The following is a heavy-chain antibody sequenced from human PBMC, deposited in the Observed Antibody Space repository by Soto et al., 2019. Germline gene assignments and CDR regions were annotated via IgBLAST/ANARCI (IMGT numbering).Heavy chain of an antibody. J-gene: IGHJ6*02. CDR2: IIPIFGTA. V-gene: IGHV1-69*01. Sequence: QGQLVPSAAEVKKPGSSVKVSCKASGGTFSSYAISWVRQGPGQGLEWMGGIIPIFGTANYAQKYQGRVMRTADESTSTAYMELSSLRSEDTAVYYCASLFRGSSSWSNYCYYGMDVWGQGTTVTVSS. CDR1: GGTFSSYA. D-gene: IGHD6-13*01. CDR3: ASLFRGSSSWSNYCYYGMDV.